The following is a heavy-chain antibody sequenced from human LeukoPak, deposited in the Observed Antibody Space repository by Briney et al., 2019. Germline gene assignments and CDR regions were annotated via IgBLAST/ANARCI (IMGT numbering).Heavy chain of an antibody. D-gene: IGHD4-11*01. CDR1: GFTVSSNY. J-gene: IGHJ4*02. CDR3: ARGAQYYFDY. V-gene: IGHV3-66*01. CDR2: IYSGGST. Sequence: GEPLRLSCAASGFTVSSNYMSWVRQAPGKGLEWVSVIYSGGSTYYADSVKGRFTISRDNSKNTLYLQMNSLRAEDTAVYYCARGAQYYFDYWGQGTLVTVSS.